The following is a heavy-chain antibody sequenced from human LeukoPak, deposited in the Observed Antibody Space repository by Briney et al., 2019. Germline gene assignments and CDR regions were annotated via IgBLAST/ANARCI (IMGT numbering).Heavy chain of an antibody. V-gene: IGHV3-48*03. D-gene: IGHD3-16*01. CDR1: GFTFSTYE. J-gene: IGHJ4*02. CDR2: IGSGGNAI. CDR3: GRHGGISC. Sequence: PGGSLRLSCSASGFTFSTYEMNWVRQAPGKGLEWVSYIGSGGNAIYYADSVKGRFTVSRDNAKNSLFLQRNSVRAEDTAMYDCGRHGGISCWGQRTLVTVSS.